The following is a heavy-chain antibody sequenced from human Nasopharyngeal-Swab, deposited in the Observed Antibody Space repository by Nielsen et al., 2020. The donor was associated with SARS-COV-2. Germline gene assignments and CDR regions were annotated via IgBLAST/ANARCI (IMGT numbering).Heavy chain of an antibody. CDR3: ARASSYYGSGSYYY. J-gene: IGHJ4*02. Sequence: WIPQPPGKGLEWIGEINHSGSTNYNPSLKSRVTISVDTSKNQFSLKLSSVTAADTAVYYCARASSYYGSGSYYYWGQGTLVTVSS. CDR2: INHSGST. D-gene: IGHD3-10*01. V-gene: IGHV4-34*01.